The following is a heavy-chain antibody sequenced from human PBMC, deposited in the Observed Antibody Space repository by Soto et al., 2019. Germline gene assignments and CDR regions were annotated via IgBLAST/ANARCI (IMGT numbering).Heavy chain of an antibody. V-gene: IGHV1-3*01. D-gene: IGHD6-13*01. J-gene: IGHJ4*02. Sequence: QVQLVQSGAEVKKPGASVKVSCKASGYTFTSYAIHWVRQAPGQRLEWMGWINAGYGNTKYSQKFQGRVTITRDTSASTAYMELNSLRSEDTAVYYCARDRRRGSSWYSDYWGQGTLVTVSS. CDR1: GYTFTSYA. CDR2: INAGYGNT. CDR3: ARDRRRGSSWYSDY.